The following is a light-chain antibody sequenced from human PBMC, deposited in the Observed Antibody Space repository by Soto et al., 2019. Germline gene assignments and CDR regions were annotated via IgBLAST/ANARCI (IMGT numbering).Light chain of an antibody. CDR3: QQTSSTPT. CDR2: AVS. V-gene: IGKV1-39*01. Sequence: DIQLTHSPSSLSASVGDRVTVTCRASQSVRSYLHWYQQKPGKAPKLLIYAVSSLQNGVSSRFSGSGSGTDFTLSISNLQPEDLGTYYCQQTSSTPTFGGGTKVEIK. J-gene: IGKJ4*01. CDR1: QSVRSY.